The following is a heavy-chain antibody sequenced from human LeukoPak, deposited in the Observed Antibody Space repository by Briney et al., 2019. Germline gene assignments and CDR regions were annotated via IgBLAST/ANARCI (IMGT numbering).Heavy chain of an antibody. CDR1: GFSFSSYA. Sequence: GGSLRLSCAASGFSFSSYAMSWVRQAPARGLEWVSAISGSGGSTYYADSVKGRFTISRDNSKNTLYLQMNSLRAEDTAVYYCVRYDILTGYHFDYWGQGTLVTVSS. CDR3: VRYDILTGYHFDY. CDR2: ISGSGGST. D-gene: IGHD3-9*01. J-gene: IGHJ4*02. V-gene: IGHV3-23*01.